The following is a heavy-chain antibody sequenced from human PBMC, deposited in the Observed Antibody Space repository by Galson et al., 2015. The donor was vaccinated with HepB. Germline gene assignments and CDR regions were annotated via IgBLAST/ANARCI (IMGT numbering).Heavy chain of an antibody. J-gene: IGHJ6*02. CDR2: TYYRAKWYN. D-gene: IGHD1-14*01. CDR1: GDSVSNNNAA. CDR3: ARVDGTIYYYGMDV. Sequence: CAISGDSVSNNNAAWYWIRQSPSRGLEWLGRTYYRAKWYNNYAPSVRGRITISPDTSKNHFSLHLNSVTPEDTAVYYCARVDGTIYYYGMDVWGQGTTVTVSS. V-gene: IGHV6-1*01.